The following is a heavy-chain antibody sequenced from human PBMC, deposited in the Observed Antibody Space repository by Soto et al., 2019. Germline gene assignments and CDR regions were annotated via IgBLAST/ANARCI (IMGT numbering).Heavy chain of an antibody. J-gene: IGHJ4*02. CDR1: GFTFSSYS. Sequence: PGGSLGLSWAASGFTFSSYSMNWVRQAPGKGLEWVSSISSSSSYIYYADSVKGRFTISRDNAKNSLYLQMNSLRAEDTAVYYCARSLRTIWFGELFDYWGQGTLVTVSS. V-gene: IGHV3-21*01. D-gene: IGHD3-10*01. CDR3: ARSLRTIWFGELFDY. CDR2: ISSSSSYI.